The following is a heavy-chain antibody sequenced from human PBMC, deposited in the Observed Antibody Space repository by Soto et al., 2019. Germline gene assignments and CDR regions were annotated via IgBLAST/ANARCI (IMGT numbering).Heavy chain of an antibody. CDR2: IIPIFGTA. CDR3: AVTKDQIAVVGYDGMDV. D-gene: IGHD6-19*01. Sequence: QVQLVQSGAEVKKPGSSVKVSCKASGGTFSSYAISWVRQAPGQGLEWMGGIIPIFGTANYAQKFQGRVTITADESTSTAYMELSSLRSEDTSVYYCAVTKDQIAVVGYDGMDVWGQGTTVTVSS. CDR1: GGTFSSYA. V-gene: IGHV1-69*01. J-gene: IGHJ6*02.